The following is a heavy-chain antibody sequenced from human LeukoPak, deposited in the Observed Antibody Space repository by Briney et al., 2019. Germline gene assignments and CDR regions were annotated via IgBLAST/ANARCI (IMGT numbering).Heavy chain of an antibody. CDR2: ISYDGSNK. D-gene: IGHD3-3*01. V-gene: IGHV3-30*18. Sequence: GGSLRLSCAASGFTFSSYGMHWVRQAPAKGLEWVGVISYDGSNKYYADSVKGRFTISRDNSKNTLYLQMNSLRAEDTAVYYCAKAPSWRPTYYGMDVWGQGTTVTVSS. CDR3: AKAPSWRPTYYGMDV. CDR1: GFTFSSYG. J-gene: IGHJ6*02.